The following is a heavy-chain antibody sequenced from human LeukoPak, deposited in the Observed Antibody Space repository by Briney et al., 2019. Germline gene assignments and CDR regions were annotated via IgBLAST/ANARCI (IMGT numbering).Heavy chain of an antibody. CDR3: ARDGYGGNSLYFDY. V-gene: IGHV3-66*01. CDR2: IYSGVGT. J-gene: IGHJ4*02. Sequence: HPGGSLRLSWAASGFTVSTNYMNWVRQAPGKGLEWVSVIYSGVGTHYADSVKDRFSISRDNSKDTVYLQMNSLRAEDTAVYYCARDGYGGNSLYFDYWGQGTLVTVSS. CDR1: GFTVSTNY. D-gene: IGHD4-23*01.